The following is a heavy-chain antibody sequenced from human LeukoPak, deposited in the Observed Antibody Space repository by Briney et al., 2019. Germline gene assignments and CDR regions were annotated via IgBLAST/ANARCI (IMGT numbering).Heavy chain of an antibody. CDR1: GGSFSGYY. Sequence: NPSETLSLTCAVYGGSFSGYYWSWIRQPPGKGLEWIGEINHSGSTNYNPSLKSRVTISVDTSKNQFSLKLSSVTAADTAVYYCARHKVNFDYWGQGTLVTVSS. J-gene: IGHJ4*02. V-gene: IGHV4-34*01. CDR2: INHSGST. CDR3: ARHKVNFDY.